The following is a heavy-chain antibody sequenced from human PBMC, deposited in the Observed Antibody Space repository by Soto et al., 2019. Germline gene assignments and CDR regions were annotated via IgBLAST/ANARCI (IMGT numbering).Heavy chain of an antibody. Sequence: VQVLDSGGGLVQPGGSLRLSCAASGFPFSSTDMSWVRQAPGKGLEWVSTIDGSGGATYYADSLRGRFTISRDNSKNTVYLQISRPRADDTAVYYCAKNSGWFHSWGQGTLVTVSS. CDR1: GFPFSSTD. CDR3: AKNSGWFHS. V-gene: IGHV3-23*01. CDR2: IDGSGGAT. D-gene: IGHD3-10*01. J-gene: IGHJ5*01.